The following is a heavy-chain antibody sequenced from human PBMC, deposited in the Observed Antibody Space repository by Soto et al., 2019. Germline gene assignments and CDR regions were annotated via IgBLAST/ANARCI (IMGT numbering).Heavy chain of an antibody. CDR1: GFTFSAYS. Sequence: EVHLVESGGGLVKPGGSLRLSCAASGFTFSAYSMNWVRQVPGKGLEWVSSLSSSSYYIYYADSLKGRFTISRDNAKNSLFLQMNSLRAEDTAVYYCARGDYNEEPFDYWGQGTPVTVSS. CDR2: LSSSSYYI. D-gene: IGHD1-20*01. CDR3: ARGDYNEEPFDY. V-gene: IGHV3-21*01. J-gene: IGHJ4*02.